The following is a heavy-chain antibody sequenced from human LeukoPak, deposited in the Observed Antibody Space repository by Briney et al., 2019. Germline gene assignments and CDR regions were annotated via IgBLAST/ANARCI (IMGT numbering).Heavy chain of an antibody. CDR1: GGSISSYY. CDR3: ATSDSSGPKWSAFDI. CDR2: IYYSEST. V-gene: IGHV4-59*08. J-gene: IGHJ3*02. Sequence: SETLSLTCTVSGGSISSYYWSWIRQPPGKGLEWIGYIYYSESTNYNPSLKSRVTISVDTSKKQFSLKLNSVTAADTAVYYCATSDSSGPKWSAFDIWGQGTMVTVSS. D-gene: IGHD6-19*01.